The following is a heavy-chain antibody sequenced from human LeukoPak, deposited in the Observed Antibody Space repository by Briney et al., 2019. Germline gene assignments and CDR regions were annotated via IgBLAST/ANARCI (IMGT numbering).Heavy chain of an antibody. CDR2: MKEDGSEI. Sequence: GGSLRLSCAASGFDFNVQTMSWVRQGPGKGLAWVTRMKEDGSEIYYVDSVKGRFTISRDNPKNSLYLQMNSLRAEDTAVYYCVRGGATGGRFENWGQGILITVSS. V-gene: IGHV3-7*01. J-gene: IGHJ4*02. D-gene: IGHD1-26*01. CDR3: VRGGATGGRFEN. CDR1: GFDFNVQT.